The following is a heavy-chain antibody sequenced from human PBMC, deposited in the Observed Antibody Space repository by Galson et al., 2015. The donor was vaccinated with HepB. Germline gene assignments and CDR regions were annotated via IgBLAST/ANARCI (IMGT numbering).Heavy chain of an antibody. CDR1: GGTFSSYA. CDR2: IIPILGIA. Sequence: SVKVSCKASGGTFSSYAISWVRQAPGQGLEWMGRIIPILGIANYAQKFQGRVTITADKSTSTAYMELSSLRSEDTAVYYCARVVRPGFSVTMVRGAIDYWGQGTLVTVSS. J-gene: IGHJ4*02. V-gene: IGHV1-69*04. D-gene: IGHD3-10*01. CDR3: ARVVRPGFSVTMVRGAIDY.